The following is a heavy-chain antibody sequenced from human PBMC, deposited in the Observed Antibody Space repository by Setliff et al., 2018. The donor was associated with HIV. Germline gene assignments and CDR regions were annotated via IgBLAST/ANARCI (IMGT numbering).Heavy chain of an antibody. CDR3: ASGSRHVSGSSVHYFDY. CDR2: IYISGST. J-gene: IGHJ4*02. D-gene: IGHD3-10*01. V-gene: IGHV4-61*02. CDR1: GGSISNGSYY. Sequence: TSETLSLTCTVSGGSISNGSYYWSWIRQPAGMGLEWIGRIYISGSTNSNPSLKSRVTMSVDTSKNQFSLKLSSVTAADTATYYCASGSRHVSGSSVHYFDYWGQGALVTVSS.